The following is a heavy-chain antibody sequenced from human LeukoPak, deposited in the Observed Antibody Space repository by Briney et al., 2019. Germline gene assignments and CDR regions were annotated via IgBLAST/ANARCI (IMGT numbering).Heavy chain of an antibody. CDR1: GFTFSSYW. J-gene: IGHJ4*02. D-gene: IGHD3-3*01. CDR3: ARVLYYDFWSGYFDY. V-gene: IGHV3-53*01. Sequence: GGSLRLSCAASGFTFSSYWMSWVRQAPGKGLEWVSVIYSGGSTYYADSVKGRFTISRDNSKNTLYLQMNSLRAEDTAVYYCARVLYYDFWSGYFDYWVQGTLVTVSS. CDR2: IYSGGST.